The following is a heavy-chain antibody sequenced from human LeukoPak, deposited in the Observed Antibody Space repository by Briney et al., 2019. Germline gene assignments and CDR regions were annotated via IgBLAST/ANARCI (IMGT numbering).Heavy chain of an antibody. CDR2: IYPGDSDI. CDR3: ARHMSGTGLNYYFSYYMDV. V-gene: IGHV5-51*01. CDR1: GYIFTNYW. Sequence: HGESLKISCKGSGYIFTNYWIGWVRQMPGKGLEWMGIIYPGDSDIRYSPSFQGQVTISADKSISTAYLQWSSLKASDTAMYYCARHMSGTGLNYYFSYYMDVWSKGTTVTVSS. J-gene: IGHJ6*03. D-gene: IGHD2-8*02.